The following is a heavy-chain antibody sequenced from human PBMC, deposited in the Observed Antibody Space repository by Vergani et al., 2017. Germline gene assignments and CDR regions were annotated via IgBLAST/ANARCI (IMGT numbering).Heavy chain of an antibody. D-gene: IGHD2-2*01. CDR2: IYHTGSA. CDR3: ARRCSSTSCYDY. J-gene: IGHJ4*02. Sequence: QVQLLESGPGLLKPSETLSLTCSVSGYSITSGYYWGWIRQPPGRGLEWIGSIYHTGSAYYNPSLKSRVTISVDTSKNQFSLKLSSVTAADTAVYYCARRCSSTSCYDYWGQGTLVTVSS. V-gene: IGHV4-38-2*01. CDR1: GYSITSGYY.